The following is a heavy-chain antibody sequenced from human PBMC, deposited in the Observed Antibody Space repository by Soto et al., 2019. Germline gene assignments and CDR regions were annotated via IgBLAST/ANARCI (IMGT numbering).Heavy chain of an antibody. CDR2: INPNSGGT. J-gene: IGHJ3*02. D-gene: IGHD5-18*01. V-gene: IGHV1-2*04. CDR3: ARERGYSYGRGAFDI. CDR1: GYTFTGYY. Sequence: ASVKVSCKASGYTFTGYYMHWVRQAPGQGLEWMGWINPNSGGTNYAQKFQGWVTMTRDTSISTAYMELSRLRSDDTAVYYCARERGYSYGRGAFDIWGKGTMVTVSS.